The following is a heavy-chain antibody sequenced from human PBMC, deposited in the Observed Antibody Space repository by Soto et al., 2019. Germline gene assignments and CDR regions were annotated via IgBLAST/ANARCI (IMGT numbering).Heavy chain of an antibody. J-gene: IGHJ6*02. CDR3: TSRGYGYGYYYYYGMDV. CDR2: IRSKAYGGTT. CDR1: GFTFGDYA. D-gene: IGHD5-18*01. V-gene: IGHV3-49*03. Sequence: GGSLRLSCTASGFTFGDYAMSWFRQAPGKGLEWVGFIRSKAYGGTTEYAASVKGRFTISRDDSKSIAYLQMNSLKTEDTAVYYCTSRGYGYGYYYYYGMDVWGQGTTVTVSS.